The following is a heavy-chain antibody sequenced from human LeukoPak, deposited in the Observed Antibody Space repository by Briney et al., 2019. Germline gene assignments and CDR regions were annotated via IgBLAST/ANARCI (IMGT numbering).Heavy chain of an antibody. CDR2: IYHSGST. J-gene: IGHJ4*02. Sequence: SETLSLTCTVSGGSISSYYWSWIRQPPGKGLEWIGEIYHSGSTNYNPSLKSRVTISVDKSKNQFSLKLSSVTAADTAVYYCARNDYGDYPCYWGQGTLVTVSS. CDR1: GGSISSYY. D-gene: IGHD4-17*01. V-gene: IGHV4-59*12. CDR3: ARNDYGDYPCY.